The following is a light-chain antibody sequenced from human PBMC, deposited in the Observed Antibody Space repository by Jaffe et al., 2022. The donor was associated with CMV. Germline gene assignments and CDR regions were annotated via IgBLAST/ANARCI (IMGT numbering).Light chain of an antibody. J-gene: IGKJ2*01. V-gene: IGKV1-39*01. CDR1: QSIITS. CDR2: SAS. CDR3: QQSYRTGYT. Sequence: DIQMTQSPSSLSASVGDRVTITCRASQSIITSLNWYQQKPGRAPKLLIYSASSLQSGAPSRFSGSGSGTDFTLSISSLQPEDFATYYCQQSYRTGYTFGQGTKLEIK.